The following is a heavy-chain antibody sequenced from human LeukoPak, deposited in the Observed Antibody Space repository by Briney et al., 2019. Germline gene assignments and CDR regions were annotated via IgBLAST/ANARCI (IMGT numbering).Heavy chain of an antibody. CDR3: ARTYDFGRGPPGDAFDN. J-gene: IGHJ3*02. D-gene: IGHD3-3*01. V-gene: IGHV3-48*01. Sequence: GGSLRLSCAASGFTFIMFGMNWVRQAPGKGPEWVSYISGSSGIIYYADSVQGRFTISRDNAESSVFLQMNSLRADDTAVYYCARTYDFGRGPPGDAFDNWGQGTLVSVPS. CDR2: ISGSSGII. CDR1: GFTFIMFG.